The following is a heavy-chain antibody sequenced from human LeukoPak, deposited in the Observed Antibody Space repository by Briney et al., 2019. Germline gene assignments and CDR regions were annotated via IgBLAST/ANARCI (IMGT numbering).Heavy chain of an antibody. V-gene: IGHV3-23*01. Sequence: GGSLRLSCAASGFTFSSYAMGWVRQAPGKGLELVSAISGNGGSTYYADSVKGRVTISRDNSKNTLYLQMNRLRAEDTAVYYCATPLRGGRAVAGNFDYWGQGTLVTVSS. D-gene: IGHD6-19*01. J-gene: IGHJ4*02. CDR3: ATPLRGGRAVAGNFDY. CDR2: ISGNGGST. CDR1: GFTFSSYA.